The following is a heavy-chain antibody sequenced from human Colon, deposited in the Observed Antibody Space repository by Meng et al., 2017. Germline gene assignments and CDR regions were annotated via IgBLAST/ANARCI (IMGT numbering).Heavy chain of an antibody. V-gene: IGHV4-4*02. J-gene: IGHJ4*02. Sequence: VPRQAPGPGLVKPSGTLSLPCAVSGGSLSSGYWWTWVRQTPEKGLEWIGEIHHSGGTNYNPSLKSRVSISLDGSKNQFSLELGAVTAADTAMYFCARLPIPQGGAVALGSYFDSWGQGTLVTVSS. CDR2: IHHSGGT. CDR1: GGSLSSGYW. CDR3: ARLPIPQGGAVALGSYFDS. D-gene: IGHD6-19*01.